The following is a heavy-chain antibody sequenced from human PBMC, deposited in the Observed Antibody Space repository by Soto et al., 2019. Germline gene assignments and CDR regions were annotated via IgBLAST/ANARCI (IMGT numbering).Heavy chain of an antibody. CDR3: ARDPSDYYDSSGYYFDY. CDR2: IYSGGST. Sequence: GESLKISCAASGFTVSSNYMSWVRQAPGKGLEWVSVIYSGGSTYYADSVKGRFTISRDNSKNTLYLQMNSLRAEDTAVYYCARDPSDYYDSSGYYFDYWGQGTLVTVSS. D-gene: IGHD3-22*01. CDR1: GFTVSSNY. V-gene: IGHV3-66*01. J-gene: IGHJ4*02.